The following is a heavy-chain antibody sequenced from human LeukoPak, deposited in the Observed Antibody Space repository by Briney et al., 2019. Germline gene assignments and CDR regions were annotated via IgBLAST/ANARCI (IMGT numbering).Heavy chain of an antibody. J-gene: IGHJ4*02. CDR3: ARDACSGYDFRKTYFDY. V-gene: IGHV1-69*13. CDR2: IIPIFGTA. D-gene: IGHD5-12*01. Sequence: SVKVSCKASGGTFSSYAISWVRQAPGQGLEWMGGIIPIFGTANYAQKFQGRVTITADESTSTAYMELSSLRSEDTAVYYCARDACSGYDFRKTYFDYWGQGTLVTVSS. CDR1: GGTFSSYA.